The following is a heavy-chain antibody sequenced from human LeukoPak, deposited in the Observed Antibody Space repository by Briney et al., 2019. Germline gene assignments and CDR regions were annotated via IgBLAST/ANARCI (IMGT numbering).Heavy chain of an antibody. CDR1: GYSIGSGYY. Sequence: PSETLSLTCAVSGYSIGSGYYWGWIRQPPGKGLEWIGSIYHSGSTYYNPSLKSRVTISVDTSKNQFSLKLSSVTAADTAVYYCAGDRKGATYYYDSSGYSNWFDPWGQGTLVTVSS. J-gene: IGHJ5*02. D-gene: IGHD3-22*01. CDR3: AGDRKGATYYYDSSGYSNWFDP. CDR2: IYHSGST. V-gene: IGHV4-38-2*02.